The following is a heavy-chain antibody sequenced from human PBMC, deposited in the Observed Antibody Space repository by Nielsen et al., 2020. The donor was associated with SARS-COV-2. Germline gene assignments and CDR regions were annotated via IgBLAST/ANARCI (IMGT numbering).Heavy chain of an antibody. CDR1: GYTFTSYY. V-gene: IGHV1-46*01. CDR3: ARDLPPSVWNENASLDY. J-gene: IGHJ4*02. Sequence: ASVKVSCKASGYTFTSYYMHWVRQAPGQGLEWMGIINPSGGSTSYAQKFQGRVTMTRDTSTSTVYMELSSLRSEDTAVYYCARDLPPSVWNENASLDYWGQGTLVTVSS. CDR2: INPSGGST. D-gene: IGHD1-1*01.